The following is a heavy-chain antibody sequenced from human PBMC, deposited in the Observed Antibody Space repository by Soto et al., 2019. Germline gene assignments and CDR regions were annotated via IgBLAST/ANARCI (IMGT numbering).Heavy chain of an antibody. Sequence: PGGSLRLSCAVSGFTVSSSYMSWVRQAPGKGLEWVSVIYSGGSTYYADSVKGRFTISRDNSKNTLYFQMNSLRAEDTAVYYCARGYKWNEYYFDYWGQGTLVTVSS. D-gene: IGHD1-20*01. CDR3: ARGYKWNEYYFDY. J-gene: IGHJ4*02. CDR2: IYSGGST. CDR1: GFTVSSSY. V-gene: IGHV3-53*01.